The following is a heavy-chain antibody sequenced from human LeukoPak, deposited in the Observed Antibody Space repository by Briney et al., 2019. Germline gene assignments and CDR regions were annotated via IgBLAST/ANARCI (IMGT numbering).Heavy chain of an antibody. V-gene: IGHV3-30*18. CDR1: GFSFNNYA. CDR2: ISYDGSNK. J-gene: IGHJ6*03. CDR3: AKDHDYYYMDV. Sequence: PGGSLRLSCAASGFSFNNYAMYWVRQAPGKGLEWVALISYDGSNKYYADSVKGRFTISRDNSKNTLYLQMNSLRAEDTAVYYCAKDHDYYYMDVWGKGTTVTVSS.